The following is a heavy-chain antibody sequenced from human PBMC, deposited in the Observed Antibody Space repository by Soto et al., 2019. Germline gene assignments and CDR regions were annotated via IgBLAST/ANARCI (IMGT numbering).Heavy chain of an antibody. CDR2: ISGSGGST. V-gene: IGHV3-23*01. D-gene: IGHD6-13*01. CDR3: AKGYSSSWYFFDY. J-gene: IGHJ4*02. CDR1: GFTFSSYA. Sequence: EVQLLESGGGLVQPGGSLRLSCAASGFTFSSYAMSWVRQAPGKGLEWVSGISGSGGSTYYADSVQGRFAISRDNSKNTLYLQMNSLRAEDTAVYYCAKGYSSSWYFFDYWGQGTLVTVSS.